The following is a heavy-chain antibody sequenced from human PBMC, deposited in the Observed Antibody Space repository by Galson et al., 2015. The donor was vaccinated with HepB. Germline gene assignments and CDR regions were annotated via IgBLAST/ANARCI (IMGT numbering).Heavy chain of an antibody. CDR3: CRFDQVLYAFDV. Sequence: SVKVSCKASGYAFTAYYIHWVRQAPGQGLEWMGWINPNGGGTKYAPKFQGRVTMTRDTSITTDYMELSRLASNDTAVYYCCRFDQVLYAFDVWGQGTMVTVSS. CDR1: GYAFTAYY. J-gene: IGHJ3*01. V-gene: IGHV1-2*02. D-gene: IGHD2-2*01. CDR2: INPNGGGT.